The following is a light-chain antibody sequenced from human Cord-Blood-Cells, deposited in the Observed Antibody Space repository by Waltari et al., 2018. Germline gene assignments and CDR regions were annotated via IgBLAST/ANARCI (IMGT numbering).Light chain of an antibody. CDR2: AAS. J-gene: IGKJ1*01. Sequence: DIQMTQSPSSLSASVGDRVTITCRASQSISSYLNWYQQKPGKAPKLLIYAASSLQSGVPSRFSGSGSVTDFTHTISSLQPEEFATDYCQQSYSTPWTFGQGTKVEIK. V-gene: IGKV1-39*01. CDR1: QSISSY. CDR3: QQSYSTPWT.